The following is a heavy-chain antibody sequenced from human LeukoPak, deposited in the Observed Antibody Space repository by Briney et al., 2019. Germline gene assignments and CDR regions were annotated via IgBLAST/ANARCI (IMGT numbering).Heavy chain of an antibody. V-gene: IGHV4-61*01. CDR2: IYYSGST. J-gene: IGHJ4*02. Sequence: SETLSLTGTVSGFSVSSGYYWGWIRQPPGKGLEWIGYIYYSGSTNYNPSLKSRVTISVDTSKNQFSLKLSSVTAADTAVYYCARSPVPSRPHSSGSGYSVWGQGTLVTVSS. D-gene: IGHD3-22*01. CDR1: GFSVSSGYY. CDR3: ARSPVPSRPHSSGSGYSV.